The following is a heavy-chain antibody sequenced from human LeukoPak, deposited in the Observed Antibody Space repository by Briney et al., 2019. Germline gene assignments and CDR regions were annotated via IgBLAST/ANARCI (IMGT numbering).Heavy chain of an antibody. Sequence: PSETLSLTCTISGGSISNYYWSWIRQPPGKGLEWIGYIFYSVITNYHPSLKSRVTISVDRSNNQFSLKLNSVTAADTAVYYCARLRISGNDFDYWGQGTLVTVSS. CDR2: IFYSVIT. CDR3: ARLRISGNDFDY. V-gene: IGHV4-59*12. D-gene: IGHD4-23*01. CDR1: GGSISNYY. J-gene: IGHJ4*02.